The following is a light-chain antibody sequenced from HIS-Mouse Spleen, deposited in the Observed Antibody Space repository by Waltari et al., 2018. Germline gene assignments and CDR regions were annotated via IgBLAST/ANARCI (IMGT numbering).Light chain of an antibody. CDR3: AAWDDSLSGV. Sequence: QSVLTQPPSASGTPGQRVTISCSGSSSNIGSNYVYWYQQLPGPAPKLLIYRNNRRPSGVPDRFSGSKSGTSASLAISGLRSEDEADYYCAAWDDSLSGVFGGGTKLTVL. CDR1: SSNIGSNY. CDR2: RNN. V-gene: IGLV1-47*01. J-gene: IGLJ2*01.